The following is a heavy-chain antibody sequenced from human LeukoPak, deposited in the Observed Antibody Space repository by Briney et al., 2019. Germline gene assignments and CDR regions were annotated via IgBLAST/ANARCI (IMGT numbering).Heavy chain of an antibody. CDR1: GFTFSNYG. D-gene: IGHD3-22*01. CDR3: ARDGPVPHYYDSSGSIDY. CDR2: IWYDGSNK. Sequence: PGRSLRLSCAASGFTFSNYGMHWVRQAPGKGLEWVALIWYDGSNKYYADSVKGRFTISRDNAKNSLYLQMNSLRAEDTAVYYCARDGPVPHYYDSSGSIDYWGQGTLVTVSS. V-gene: IGHV3-33*01. J-gene: IGHJ4*02.